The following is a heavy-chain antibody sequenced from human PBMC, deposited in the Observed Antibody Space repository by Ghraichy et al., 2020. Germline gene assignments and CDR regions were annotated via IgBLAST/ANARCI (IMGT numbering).Heavy chain of an antibody. J-gene: IGHJ4*02. Sequence: ASVKVSCKASGYTFTSYDINWVRQDTGQGLEWMGWMNPNSGNTGYAQKFQGRVTMTRNTSISTAYMELSSLRSEDTAVYYCAREIPYSYGIDYWGQGTLVTVSS. CDR3: AREIPYSYGIDY. V-gene: IGHV1-8*01. CDR1: GYTFTSYD. CDR2: MNPNSGNT. D-gene: IGHD5-18*01.